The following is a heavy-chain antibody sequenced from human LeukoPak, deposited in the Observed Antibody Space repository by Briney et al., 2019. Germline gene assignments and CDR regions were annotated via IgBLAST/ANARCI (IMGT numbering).Heavy chain of an antibody. Sequence: GSSVKVSCKASGGTFSSYAISWVRQAPGQGLEWMGGIIPIFGTANYVQKFQGRVTITADESTSTAYMELSSLRSEDTAVYYCAREGGRWLQLAYDYWGQGTLVTVSS. CDR3: AREGGRWLQLAYDY. CDR2: IIPIFGTA. J-gene: IGHJ4*02. V-gene: IGHV1-69*01. D-gene: IGHD5-24*01. CDR1: GGTFSSYA.